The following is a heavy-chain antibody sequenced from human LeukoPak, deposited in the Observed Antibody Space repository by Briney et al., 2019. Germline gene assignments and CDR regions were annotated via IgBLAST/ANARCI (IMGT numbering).Heavy chain of an antibody. CDR2: IYYSGST. D-gene: IGHD2/OR15-2a*01. CDR3: ARELKVGNTGYYFDY. V-gene: IGHV4-59*01. CDR1: RGSISDYY. Sequence: SETLSLTCTVSRGSISDYYWSWIRQPPGEGLEWIGYIYYSGSTNYNPSLKSRVTISLDTSKYQFSLNLNSVTAADTAVYYCARELKVGNTGYYFDYWGQGTLVTVSS. J-gene: IGHJ4*02.